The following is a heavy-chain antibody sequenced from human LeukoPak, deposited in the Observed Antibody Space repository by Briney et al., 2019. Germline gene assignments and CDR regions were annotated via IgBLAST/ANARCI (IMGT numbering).Heavy chain of an antibody. CDR1: GGSISSYY. V-gene: IGHV4-59*01. D-gene: IGHD3-22*01. CDR3: ARGRWSLLHDAFDI. CDR2: IYYSGST. Sequence: SETLSLTCTVSGGSISSYYWSWIRQPPGKGLEWIGYIYYSGSTNYNPSLKSRVTISVDTSKNQFSLKLSSVTAADTAVYYCARGRWSLLHDAFDIWGQRTMVTVSS. J-gene: IGHJ3*02.